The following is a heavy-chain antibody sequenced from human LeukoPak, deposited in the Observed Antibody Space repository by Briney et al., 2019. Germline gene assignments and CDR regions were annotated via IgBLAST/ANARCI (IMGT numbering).Heavy chain of an antibody. CDR2: ISWNSGNI. V-gene: IGHV3-9*03. CDR3: AKGQTIITMTTFDY. Sequence: GGSLRLSCAASGFTFHDYAMHWVRHAPGKGLGWVSGISWNSGNIVYADSVKGRFTISRDNAKNSLYLQMDSLRAEDMALYYCAKGQTIITMTTFDYWGQGTLVTVSS. CDR1: GFTFHDYA. J-gene: IGHJ4*02. D-gene: IGHD4-17*01.